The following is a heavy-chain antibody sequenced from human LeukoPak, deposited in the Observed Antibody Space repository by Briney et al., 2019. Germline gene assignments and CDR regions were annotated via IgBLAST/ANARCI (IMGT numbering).Heavy chain of an antibody. Sequence: GGSLRLSCAASGFTFSSYWMSWVRQAPGKGLEWVANIRQDGSEKYYVDSVKGRFTISRDNAKNSLYLQMNSLRAEDTAVYYCARDPPYYYDSSGFWGQGTLVTVSS. D-gene: IGHD3-22*01. J-gene: IGHJ4*02. V-gene: IGHV3-7*01. CDR3: ARDPPYYYDSSGF. CDR1: GFTFSSYW. CDR2: IRQDGSEK.